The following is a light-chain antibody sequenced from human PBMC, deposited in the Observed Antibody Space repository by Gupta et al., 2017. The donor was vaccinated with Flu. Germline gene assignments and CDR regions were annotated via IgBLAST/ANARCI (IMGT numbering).Light chain of an antibody. CDR1: QSLSTSY. CDR2: GAF. J-gene: IGKJ3*01. Sequence: DTLSLSPGERATLSGRASQSLSTSYVAWYQQKPGQAPRLLIYGAFTRATGIPDRFSGSGSGTDFTLTISRLEPEDFAVYYCQQDDSSPGTFGPGTKVDIK. CDR3: QQDDSSPGT. V-gene: IGKV3-20*01.